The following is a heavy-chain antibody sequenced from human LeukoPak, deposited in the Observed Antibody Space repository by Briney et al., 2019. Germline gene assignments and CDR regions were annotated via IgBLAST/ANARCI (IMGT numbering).Heavy chain of an antibody. CDR2: ISYDGSKK. D-gene: IGHD5-24*01. CDR3: AKELRRDGYNPNFFPFDY. CDR1: GFTFSSYG. J-gene: IGHJ4*02. V-gene: IGHV3-30*18. Sequence: PGRSLRLSCAASGFTFSSYGMQWVSQAPGKGMEWVAVISYDGSKKYNADSVKGRFTISKENSKKTLYLQINSLRAEDTAVYYCAKELRRDGYNPNFFPFDYWGQGTLVTVSS.